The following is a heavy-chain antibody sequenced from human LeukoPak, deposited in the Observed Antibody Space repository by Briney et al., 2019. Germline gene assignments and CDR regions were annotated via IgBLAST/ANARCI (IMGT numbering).Heavy chain of an antibody. CDR3: AWEGRCGVNACPPGN. CDR2: TNPDGRQK. D-gene: IGHD2-21*01. CDR1: GFAFSNYW. J-gene: IGHJ4*02. Sequence: GGSLRLSCAASGFAFSNYWMSWVRQTPGKGLEWVATTNPDGRQKYYVDSVKGRFTISRDNGKKSLYLQMNSLRADDTAVYYCAWEGRCGVNACPPGNWGQGTLVTVSS. V-gene: IGHV3-7*01.